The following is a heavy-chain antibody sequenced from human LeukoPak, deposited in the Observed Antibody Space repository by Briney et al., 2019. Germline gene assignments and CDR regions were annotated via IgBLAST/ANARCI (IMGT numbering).Heavy chain of an antibody. Sequence: SETLSLTCTVSGGSISSSSYYWGWIRQPPGKGLEWIGYIYYSGSTNYNPSLKSRVTISVDTSKNQFSLKLSSVTAADTAVYYCARLAFREPSAYYWGQGTLVTVSS. D-gene: IGHD1-14*01. V-gene: IGHV4-61*05. CDR3: ARLAFREPSAYY. CDR1: GGSISSSSYY. J-gene: IGHJ4*02. CDR2: IYYSGST.